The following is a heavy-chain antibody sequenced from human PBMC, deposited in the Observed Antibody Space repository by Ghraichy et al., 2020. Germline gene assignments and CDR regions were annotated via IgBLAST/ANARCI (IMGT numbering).Heavy chain of an antibody. CDR2: IRYDGSDQ. D-gene: IGHD7-27*01. V-gene: IGHV3-30*02. CDR1: GFSFSGYG. J-gene: IGHJ4*02. CDR3: VKEDDANSGDY. Sequence: GGSLRLSCAASGFSFSGYGMHWVRQTPGKGLEWVAFIRYDGSDQFYADSAKGRFTISRDNSKDTLYLQMNSLRAEDTAIYYCVKEDDANSGDYWGQGTLVTVSS.